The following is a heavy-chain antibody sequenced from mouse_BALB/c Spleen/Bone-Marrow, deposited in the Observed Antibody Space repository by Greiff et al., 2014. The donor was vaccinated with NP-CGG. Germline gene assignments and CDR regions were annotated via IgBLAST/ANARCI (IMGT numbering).Heavy chain of an antibody. J-gene: IGHJ3*01. D-gene: IGHD1-1*01. Sequence: EVKLMESGAELVKPGASVKLSCTASGFNIKDTYMHWVKQRPEQGLEWIGRIDPANGNTKYDPKFQSKATITADTSSNTAYLQLSSLTSEDTAVYYCAIYYYGSSGFAYWGQGTLVTVSA. V-gene: IGHV14-3*02. CDR1: GFNIKDTY. CDR3: AIYYYGSSGFAY. CDR2: IDPANGNT.